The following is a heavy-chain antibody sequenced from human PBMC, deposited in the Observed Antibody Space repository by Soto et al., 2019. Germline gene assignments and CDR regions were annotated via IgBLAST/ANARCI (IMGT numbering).Heavy chain of an antibody. CDR3: ARHRAPGGSGNFDS. J-gene: IGHJ4*02. CDR1: GGSITTFY. D-gene: IGHD3-10*01. Sequence: SETLSLTCNVSGGSITTFYWDWLRQPPGKGLEWIGYIYFTGSTNYNPSLASRVTMSIDSSKRQFSLTLRSVSAADTAVYFCARHRAPGGSGNFDSWGQGTLVTVSS. CDR2: IYFTGST. V-gene: IGHV4-59*01.